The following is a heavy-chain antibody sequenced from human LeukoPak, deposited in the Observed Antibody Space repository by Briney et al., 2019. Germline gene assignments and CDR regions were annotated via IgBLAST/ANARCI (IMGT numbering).Heavy chain of an antibody. V-gene: IGHV1-46*01. CDR1: GYTFTSYY. J-gene: IGHJ4*02. CDR3: ATAPRAEYYDILTGYYDY. CDR2: INPSGGST. Sequence: ASVNVSCKASGYTFTSYYMHWVRQAPGQGLEWMGIINPSGGSTSYAQKFQGRVTMTRDTSTSTVYMELSSLRSEDTAVYYCATAPRAEYYDILTGYYDYWGQGTLVTVSS. D-gene: IGHD3-9*01.